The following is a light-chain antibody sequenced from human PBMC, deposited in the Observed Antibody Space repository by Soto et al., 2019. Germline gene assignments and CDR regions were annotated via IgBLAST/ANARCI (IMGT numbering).Light chain of an antibody. Sequence: DILLTQSPSTLSASVGDRVTITCRASQSISNWLAWYQQKPGKAPKVLIYEASNLQTGVPSRFSGSGSGTDITITISSLQPDYFGNYYCQHYKAFGQGTELEIK. V-gene: IGKV1-5*03. CDR1: QSISNW. CDR3: QHYKA. CDR2: EAS. J-gene: IGKJ2*01.